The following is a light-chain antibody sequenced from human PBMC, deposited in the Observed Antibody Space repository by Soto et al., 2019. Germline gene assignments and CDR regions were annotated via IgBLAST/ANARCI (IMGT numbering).Light chain of an antibody. CDR3: QQYYNLQT. CDR2: GAS. Sequence: IGMTQSPATLSVSPGERATLSCRASQSVSSNLAWYQQKPGQAPRLLIYGASTRATGIPARFSGSGSGTEFTLTISSLQSEDFAVCYCQQYYNLQTFGQGTKVDIK. V-gene: IGKV3-15*01. CDR1: QSVSSN. J-gene: IGKJ1*01.